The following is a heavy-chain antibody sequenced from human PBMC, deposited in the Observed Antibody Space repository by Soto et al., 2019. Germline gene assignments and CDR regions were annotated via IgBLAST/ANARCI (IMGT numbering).Heavy chain of an antibody. D-gene: IGHD3-3*02. Sequence: QVQLQESGPTLVKPSETLSLTCTVSGGSIRSYCWTWIRQPPGEGLEWIGCICNSGTTNYNPSLKSRVAISIDPQKNQFSLQRSSVSVADTAVYYWAGGGSIVLATRRLRDVWGKGTTVTVSS. CDR2: ICNSGTT. CDR1: GGSIRSYC. CDR3: AGGGSIVLATRRLRDV. V-gene: IGHV4-59*03. J-gene: IGHJ6*04.